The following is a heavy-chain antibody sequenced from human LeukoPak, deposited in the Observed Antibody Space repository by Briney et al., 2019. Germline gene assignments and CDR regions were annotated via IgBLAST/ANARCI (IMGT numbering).Heavy chain of an antibody. CDR2: ISHDGSNK. CDR1: GFTFSSYG. J-gene: IGHJ5*02. D-gene: IGHD4-23*01. CDR3: AKAPYGGNPYSWFDP. Sequence: GRSLRLSCAASGFTFSSYGMHWVRQAPGKGLEWVAVISHDGSNKYYADSVKGRFTISRDNSKNTLYLQMNSLRAEDTAVYYCAKAPYGGNPYSWFDPWGQGTLVTVSS. V-gene: IGHV3-30*18.